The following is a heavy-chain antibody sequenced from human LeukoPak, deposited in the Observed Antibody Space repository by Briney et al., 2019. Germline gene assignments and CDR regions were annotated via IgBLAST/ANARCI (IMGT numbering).Heavy chain of an antibody. CDR1: GGSISSGGYY. J-gene: IGHJ4*02. Sequence: SQTLSLTCTVSGGSISSGGYYWSWIRQPPGKGLEWIGYIYHSGSTYYNPSLKSRVTISVDRSKNQFSLKLSSVTAADTAVYYCAREGPRRDGYNYWGQGTLVTVSS. V-gene: IGHV4-30-2*01. CDR3: AREGPRRDGYNY. CDR2: IYHSGST. D-gene: IGHD5-24*01.